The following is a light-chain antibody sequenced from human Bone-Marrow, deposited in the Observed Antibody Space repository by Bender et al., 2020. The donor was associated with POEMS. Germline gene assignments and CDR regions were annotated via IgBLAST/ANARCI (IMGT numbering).Light chain of an antibody. CDR3: SSYAGSNTLV. CDR1: RSDVGSYNL. V-gene: IGLV2-23*01. J-gene: IGLJ3*02. Sequence: QSALTQPASVSGSPGPSITISCNGTRSDVGSYNLVSWYQQYPGKAPRLMIHEGTKRPSGVSNRLSASKSGNSASLTISWLLAEDEADYYCSSYAGSNTLVFGGGTKLTVL. CDR2: EGT.